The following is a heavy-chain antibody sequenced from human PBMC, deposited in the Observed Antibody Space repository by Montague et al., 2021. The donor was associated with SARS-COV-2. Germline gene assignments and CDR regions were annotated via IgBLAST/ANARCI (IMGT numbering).Heavy chain of an antibody. D-gene: IGHD1-26*01. V-gene: IGHV4-4*02. Sequence: SETLSLTCVVSGDSISTGNCWTWFRLPPAKGLVWVREIYHTGGTKYKPSLKSRVSMSLDKSWNQLSLRLPSVTAAEKAIYYCARKGSGRSDLAYWGQGTLVTVSS. CDR2: IYHTGGT. CDR1: GDSISTGNC. CDR3: ARKGSGRSDLAY. J-gene: IGHJ4*02.